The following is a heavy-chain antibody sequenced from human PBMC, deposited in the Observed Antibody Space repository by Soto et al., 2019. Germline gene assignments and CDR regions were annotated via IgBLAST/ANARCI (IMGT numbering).Heavy chain of an antibody. CDR2: ISYDGSNK. CDR3: ARTGAATPPYYYYGMDV. J-gene: IGHJ6*02. V-gene: IGHV3-30-3*01. CDR1: GFTFSSYA. Sequence: SLRLSCAASGFTFSSYAMHWVRQAPGKGLEWVAVISYDGSNKYYADSVKGRFTISRDNSKNTLYLQMNSLRAEDTAVYYCARTGAATPPYYYYGMDVWGQGTTVTVSS. D-gene: IGHD2-15*01.